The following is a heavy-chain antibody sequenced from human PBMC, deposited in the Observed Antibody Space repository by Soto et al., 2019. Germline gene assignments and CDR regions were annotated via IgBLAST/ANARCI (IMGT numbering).Heavy chain of an antibody. CDR3: AKVNGSGSYGGHPYEY. CDR1: GFTFDVYA. D-gene: IGHD3-10*01. J-gene: IGHJ4*02. Sequence: PGGSLTLSCAASGFTFDVYAMDWVLQAPGKGLEWVSGISWNSGSIGYADSVKGRFTISRDNAKNSLYLQMNSLRAEDTALYYCAKVNGSGSYGGHPYEYWGQGTLVTSPQ. V-gene: IGHV3-9*01. CDR2: ISWNSGSI.